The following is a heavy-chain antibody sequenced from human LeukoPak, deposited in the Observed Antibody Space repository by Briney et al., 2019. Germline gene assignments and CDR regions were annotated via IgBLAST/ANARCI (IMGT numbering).Heavy chain of an antibody. D-gene: IGHD4-23*01. CDR3: ASGYGGNSFTP. J-gene: IGHJ5*02. CDR2: INPNSGGT. CDR1: GYTFTGYY. V-gene: IGHV1-2*02. Sequence: VASVKVSCKASGYTFTGYYMHWLRQAPGQGLEWMGWINPNSGGTNYAQKFQGRVTMTRDTSISTAYMELSRLTSDDTAVYCCASGYGGNSFTPWGQGTLVTVSS.